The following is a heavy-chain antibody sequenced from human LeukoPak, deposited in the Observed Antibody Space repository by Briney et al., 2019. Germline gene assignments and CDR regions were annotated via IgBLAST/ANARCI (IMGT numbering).Heavy chain of an antibody. CDR1: GYSFTSYW. V-gene: IGHV5-51*01. J-gene: IGHJ4*02. D-gene: IGHD6-19*01. CDR2: IYPGDSDT. CDR3: ARRSVAGTTVSDY. Sequence: GESLKISCKGSGYSFTSYWIGWVRQMPGKGLEWMGIIYPGDSDTRYSPSFQGQVTISADKSISTAYLQWSGLKASDTAMYYCARRSVAGTTVSDYWGQGTLVTVSS.